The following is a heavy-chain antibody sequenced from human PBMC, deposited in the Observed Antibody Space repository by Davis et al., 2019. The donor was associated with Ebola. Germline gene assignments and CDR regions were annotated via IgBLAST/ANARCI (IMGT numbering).Heavy chain of an antibody. D-gene: IGHD1-26*01. Sequence: GSLRLSCTVSGGSITSYYWSWIRQPPGKGLEWIGEINHSGSTNYNPSLKSRVTISVDTSKNQFSLKLSSVTAADTAVYYCARGPAYSGIDYWGQGTLVTVSS. V-gene: IGHV4-34*01. J-gene: IGHJ4*02. CDR2: INHSGST. CDR1: GGSITSYY. CDR3: ARGPAYSGIDY.